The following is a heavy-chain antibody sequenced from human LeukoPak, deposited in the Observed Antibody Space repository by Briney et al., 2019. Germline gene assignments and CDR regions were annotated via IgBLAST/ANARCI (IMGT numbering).Heavy chain of an antibody. J-gene: IGHJ3*02. Sequence: SVKVSCKASGYTFTGYYMHWVRQAPGQGLEWMGGIIPIFGTANYAQKFQGRVTITTDESTSTAYMELSSLRSEDTAVYYCAREYCSSTSCQKAFDIWGQGTMVTVSS. CDR3: AREYCSSTSCQKAFDI. CDR1: GYTFTGYY. CDR2: IIPIFGTA. D-gene: IGHD2-2*01. V-gene: IGHV1-69*05.